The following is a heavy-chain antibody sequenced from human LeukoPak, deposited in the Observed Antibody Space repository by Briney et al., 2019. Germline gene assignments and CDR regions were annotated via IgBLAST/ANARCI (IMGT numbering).Heavy chain of an antibody. J-gene: IGHJ6*02. CDR2: ICYSGST. Sequence: SETLSLTCTVSGGSVSSYYWSWIRQPPGKGLEWIGYICYSGSTNYNPSLKSRVTISVDTSKNQFSLKLSSVTAADTAVYYCALSSNYYGSGRYSSYYYGMDVWGQGTTVTVSS. CDR1: GGSVSSYY. D-gene: IGHD3-10*01. V-gene: IGHV4-59*08. CDR3: ALSSNYYGSGRYSSYYYGMDV.